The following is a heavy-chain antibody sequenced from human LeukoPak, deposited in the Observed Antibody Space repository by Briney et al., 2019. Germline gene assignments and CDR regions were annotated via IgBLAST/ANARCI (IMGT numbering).Heavy chain of an antibody. Sequence: GASVKVSCKASGDTFNAFSWVRQAPGQGLEWVGGIIPIFGTANYAQKFQDRVTITADKSTSTASMELSSLRSEDTAVYYCARSSIIAAAGPYYFDYWGQGTLVTVSS. CDR1: GDTFNA. V-gene: IGHV1-69*06. D-gene: IGHD6-13*01. J-gene: IGHJ4*02. CDR3: ARSSIIAAAGPYYFDY. CDR2: IIPIFGTA.